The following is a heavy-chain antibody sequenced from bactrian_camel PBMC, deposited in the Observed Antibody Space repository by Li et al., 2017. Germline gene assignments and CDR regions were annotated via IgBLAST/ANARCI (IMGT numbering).Heavy chain of an antibody. Sequence: HVQLVESGGGSVETGGSLNLTCSAHSSYSRACMGWFRQAPGKEREGVAAIDSDGRTTYADSVKGRFTISRDNANNMLYLQMDNLKTEDTAVYYCDSGRHARRFRGRGTQVTVS. CDR2: IDSDGRT. CDR1: SSYSRAC. V-gene: IGHV3S53*01. D-gene: IGHD4*01. CDR3: DSGRHARRF. J-gene: IGHJ4*01.